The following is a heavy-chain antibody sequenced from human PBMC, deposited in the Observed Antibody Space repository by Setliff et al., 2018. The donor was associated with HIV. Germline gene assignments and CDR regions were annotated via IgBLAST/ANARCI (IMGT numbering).Heavy chain of an antibody. CDR3: ARPGSSGYYYRGQGNFDY. CDR1: GGSISSGSYY. Sequence: SETLSLTCTVSGGSISSGSYYWSWIRQPPGKGLEWIGSIYYSGSTYYNPSLKSRVTISVDTSKNQFSLKLSSVTAADTAVYYCARPGSSGYYYRGQGNFDYWGQGTLVTVSS. D-gene: IGHD3-22*01. CDR2: IYYSGST. V-gene: IGHV4-39*01. J-gene: IGHJ4*02.